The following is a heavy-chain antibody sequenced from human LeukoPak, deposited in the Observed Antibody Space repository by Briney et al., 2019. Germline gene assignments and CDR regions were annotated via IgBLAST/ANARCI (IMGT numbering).Heavy chain of an antibody. J-gene: IGHJ4*02. CDR1: GFNFNTYS. D-gene: IGHD2-15*01. CDR3: ARHKSGGPFYFDY. CDR2: ISSTSNYI. Sequence: GGSLRLSCAVSGFNFNTYSMNWVRQAPGKGPEWVSSISSTSNYIYYAESVKGRFAVSRDNAKNSPYLQMNSLRAEDTAVYYCARHKSGGPFYFDYWGQGTLVTVSS. V-gene: IGHV3-21*04.